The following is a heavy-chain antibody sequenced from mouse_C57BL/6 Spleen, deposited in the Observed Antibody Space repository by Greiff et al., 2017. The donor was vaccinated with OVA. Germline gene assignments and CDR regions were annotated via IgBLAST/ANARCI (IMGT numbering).Heavy chain of an antibody. D-gene: IGHD4-1*01. CDR1: GYTFTSYW. Sequence: VQLQQPGAELVMPGASVKLSCKASGYTFTSYWMHWVKQRPGQGLEWIGEIDPSDSYTNYNQKFKGKSTLTVDKSSSTAYMQLSSLTSEDSAVYYCARGLTGADYWGQGTTLTVSS. CDR3: ARGLTGADY. V-gene: IGHV1-69*01. CDR2: IDPSDSYT. J-gene: IGHJ2*01.